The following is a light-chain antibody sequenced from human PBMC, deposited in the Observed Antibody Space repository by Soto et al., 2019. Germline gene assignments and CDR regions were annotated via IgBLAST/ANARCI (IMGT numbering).Light chain of an antibody. Sequence: QSALTQPPSASGSPGQSVTISCTGSSSDVGAYNYVSLYQQHPGKAPKLMIFEVTKRPSGVPERFSGSKSGTTASLAVAGLQAEDVADYYCISSSGGGNNLVVGSGSKLTVL. CDR2: EVT. V-gene: IGLV2-8*01. CDR1: SSDVGAYNY. CDR3: ISSSGGGNNLV. J-gene: IGLJ1*01.